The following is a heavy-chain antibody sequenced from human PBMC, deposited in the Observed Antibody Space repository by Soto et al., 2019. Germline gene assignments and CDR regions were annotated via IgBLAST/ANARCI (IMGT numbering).Heavy chain of an antibody. V-gene: IGHV3-74*01. CDR3: ARGGGGATTEFDY. D-gene: IGHD5-12*01. J-gene: IGHJ4*02. Sequence: EVQLVESGGGLVQPGGSLRLSCAASGFTFSSYWMHWVGQAPGKGLVWVSRINSDGSSTSYADSVKGRFTISRDNAKNTLYLQMNSLRAEDTAVYYCARGGGGATTEFDYWGQGTLVTVSS. CDR1: GFTFSSYW. CDR2: INSDGSST.